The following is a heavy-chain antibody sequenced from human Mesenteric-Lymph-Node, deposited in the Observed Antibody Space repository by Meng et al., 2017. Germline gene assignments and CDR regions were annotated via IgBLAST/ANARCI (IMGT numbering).Heavy chain of an antibody. CDR1: GGSISSGGYY. V-gene: IGHV4-31*03. D-gene: IGHD5-18*01. Sequence: SETLSLTCTVSGGSISSGGYYWSWIRQHPGKGLEWIGYIYYSGSTYYNPSLKSRVTISVDTSKNQFSLKLSSVTAADTAVYYCARGGGIQLWFDYWGQGTLVTVSS. CDR2: IYYSGST. J-gene: IGHJ4*02. CDR3: ARGGGIQLWFDY.